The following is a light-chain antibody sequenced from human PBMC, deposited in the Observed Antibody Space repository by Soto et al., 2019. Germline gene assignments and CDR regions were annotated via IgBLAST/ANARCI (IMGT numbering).Light chain of an antibody. CDR3: SSFASSNTWV. CDR2: EVT. CDR1: SSDVGAYNY. V-gene: IGLV2-8*01. Sequence: QSALTQPPSASGSPGQSVTISCTGTSSDVGAYNYVSWYQQHAGKAPKLVIYEVTKRPSGFPDRFSGSKSANTASLTVSGLHAEEEADYYSSSFASSNTWVFGGGTKLTVL. J-gene: IGLJ3*02.